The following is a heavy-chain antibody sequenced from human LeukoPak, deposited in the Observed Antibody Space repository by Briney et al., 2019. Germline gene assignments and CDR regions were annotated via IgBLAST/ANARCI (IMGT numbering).Heavy chain of an antibody. CDR2: IHTSGST. CDR3: ARGLLWFGEGPGAFDI. J-gene: IGHJ3*02. Sequence: EPSETLSLTCTVSGGSISSGNYYWSWIRQPAEKGLEWIGRIHTSGSTNYNPSLKSRVTISVDTSKNQFSLKLNSVTAADTAVYYCARGLLWFGEGPGAFDIWGQGTMITVSS. CDR1: GGSISSGNYY. V-gene: IGHV4-61*02. D-gene: IGHD3-10*01.